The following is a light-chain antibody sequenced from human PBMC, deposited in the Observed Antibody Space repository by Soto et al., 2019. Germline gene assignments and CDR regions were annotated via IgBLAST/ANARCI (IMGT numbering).Light chain of an antibody. V-gene: IGKV3-20*01. CDR3: QQYGNSPT. J-gene: IGKJ1*01. CDR1: QSVSSSY. Sequence: IVLTQSPGTLSLSPGERATLSCRASQSVSSSYLAWYQQEPGQAPRLLIYGASSRATGIPDRFSGSGSGTDFTLTISRLEPEDFAVYYCQQYGNSPTFGQGTKVEIK. CDR2: GAS.